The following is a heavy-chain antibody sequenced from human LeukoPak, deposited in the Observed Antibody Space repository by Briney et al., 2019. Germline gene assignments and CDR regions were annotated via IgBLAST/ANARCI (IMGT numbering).Heavy chain of an antibody. CDR2: ISGSGGST. V-gene: IGHV3-23*01. J-gene: IGHJ6*02. CDR3: ARGLGGFGGFYYYNMDV. Sequence: GSLRLSCAASGFTFSSYAMIWVRQAPGKGLEWVSAISGSGGSTYYADSVKGRFTISRDNSKNTLYMQMNSLRAEDTAVYYCARGLGGFGGFYYYNMDVWGQGTTVTVSS. CDR1: GFTFSSYA. D-gene: IGHD3-10*01.